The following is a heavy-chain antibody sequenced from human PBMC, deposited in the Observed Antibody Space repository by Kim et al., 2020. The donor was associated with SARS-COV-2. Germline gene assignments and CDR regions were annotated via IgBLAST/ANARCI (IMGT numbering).Heavy chain of an antibody. V-gene: IGHV4-59*01. Sequence: SETLSLTCTVSGGSISSYYWSWIRQPPGKGLEWIGYIYYSGSTNYNPSLKSRVTISVDTSKNQFSLKLSSVTAADTAVYYCAGDRGGYAAGYWGQGTLVPGSS. CDR3: AGDRGGYAAGY. CDR1: GGSISSYY. CDR2: IYYSGST. D-gene: IGHD5-12*01. J-gene: IGHJ4*02.